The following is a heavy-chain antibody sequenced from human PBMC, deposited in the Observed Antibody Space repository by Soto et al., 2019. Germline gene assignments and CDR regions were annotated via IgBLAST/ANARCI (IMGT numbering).Heavy chain of an antibody. CDR3: AIDWYNFSSGSARGGNWYFDL. CDR1: GFTFKNHW. CDR2: IHYDGSNT. V-gene: IGHV3-74*01. Sequence: EVQLVESGGKLVQPGGSLTLSCAASGFTFKNHWMHWVRQAPGKGLVWVSRIHYDGSNTRYADSVNGRFTISRDNAKNTLYLHLSSLKVDDTAVYYCAIDWYNFSSGSARGGNWYFDLWGRGTLVTVSS. D-gene: IGHD3-10*01. J-gene: IGHJ2*01.